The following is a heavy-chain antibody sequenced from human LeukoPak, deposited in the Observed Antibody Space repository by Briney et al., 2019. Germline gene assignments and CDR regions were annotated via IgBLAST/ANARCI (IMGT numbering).Heavy chain of an antibody. CDR2: IHSSGTIK. Sequence: GGSLRLSCAVPGFPFSIYEMDWVRQAPGKGLEWVSNIHSSGTIKYYADSVKGRFSISRDNAKSSLYLQMNSLSVEDTAVYYCALLAVASDFDYWGQGALVTVSS. CDR3: ALLAVASDFDY. CDR1: GFPFSIYE. J-gene: IGHJ4*02. D-gene: IGHD6-19*01. V-gene: IGHV3-48*03.